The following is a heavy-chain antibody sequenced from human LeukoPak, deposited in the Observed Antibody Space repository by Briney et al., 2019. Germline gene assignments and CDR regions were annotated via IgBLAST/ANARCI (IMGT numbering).Heavy chain of an antibody. V-gene: IGHV3-43*02. J-gene: IGHJ4*02. CDR2: ISGDGGKT. CDR3: AKEKEYTYGYYYFDN. D-gene: IGHD5-18*01. Sequence: PGGSLRLSCAVSGFTFDDYAMHWVRQAPGKGLEWVSLISGDGGKTYYGDNVKGRFTISRDNSKNSLYLQMNSQRTEDTAFYYCAKEKEYTYGYYYFDNWGQGALVTVSS. CDR1: GFTFDDYA.